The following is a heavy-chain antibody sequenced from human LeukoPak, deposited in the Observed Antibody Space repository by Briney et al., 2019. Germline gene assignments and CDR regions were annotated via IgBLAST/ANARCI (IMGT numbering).Heavy chain of an antibody. Sequence: SETLSLTCTVSGGSISSYYWSWIRQPPGKGLEWIGYIYYGGSTNYNPSLKSRVTISVDTSKNQFSLKLSSVTAADTAVYYCARSVGYCSGGSCYSDYYFDYWGQGTLVTVSS. J-gene: IGHJ4*02. CDR1: GGSISSYY. V-gene: IGHV4-59*01. CDR2: IYYGGST. D-gene: IGHD2-15*01. CDR3: ARSVGYCSGGSCYSDYYFDY.